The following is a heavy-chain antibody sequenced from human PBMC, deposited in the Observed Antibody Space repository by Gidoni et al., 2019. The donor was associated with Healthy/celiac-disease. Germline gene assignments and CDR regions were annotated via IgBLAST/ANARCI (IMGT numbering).Heavy chain of an antibody. CDR2: INHSGGST. Sequence: QVQLVQSGAEVKKPGASVKVSCRASGYTFTSYYMHWVRQAPGQGLEWMGIINHSGGSTSYAQKFQGRVTMTRDTSTSTVYMELSSLRSEDTAVYYCARDDSSGCLGYWGQGTLVTVSS. CDR3: ARDDSSGCLGY. V-gene: IGHV1-46*01. J-gene: IGHJ4*02. D-gene: IGHD3-22*01. CDR1: GYTFTSYY.